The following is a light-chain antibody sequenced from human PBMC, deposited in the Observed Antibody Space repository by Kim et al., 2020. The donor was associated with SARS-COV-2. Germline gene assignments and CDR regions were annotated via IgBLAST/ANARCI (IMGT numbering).Light chain of an antibody. CDR1: QDIRRD. J-gene: IGKJ5*01. CDR3: QQFNSYPIT. CDR2: DAS. V-gene: IGKV1-13*02. Sequence: DRVTITCRASQDIRRDLVWYQQKPGKTPNLLIYDASTLENGVPSRFSGSGSGTDFTLTISSLQPEDFVTYYCQQFNSYPITFGQGTRLEIK.